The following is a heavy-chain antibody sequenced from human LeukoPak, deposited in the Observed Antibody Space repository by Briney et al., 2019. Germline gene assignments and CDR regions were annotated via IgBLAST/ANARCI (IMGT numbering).Heavy chain of an antibody. CDR3: AREGASYSGSYYFDY. V-gene: IGHV4-30-2*01. J-gene: IGHJ4*02. CDR1: GGSISSGGYY. CDR2: IYHSGST. D-gene: IGHD1-26*01. Sequence: SETLSLTCTVSGGSISSGGYYWSWLRQPPGKGLEWIGYIYHSGSTYYNPSLKSRVTISVDKSKNQFSLKLSSVTAADTAVYYCAREGASYSGSYYFDYWGQGTLVTVSS.